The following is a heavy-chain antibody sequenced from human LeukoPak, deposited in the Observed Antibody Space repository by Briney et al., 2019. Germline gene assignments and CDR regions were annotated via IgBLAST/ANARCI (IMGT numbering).Heavy chain of an antibody. CDR3: AKDFRVVTPDH. J-gene: IGHJ1*01. CDR1: GFSFITFG. CDR2: IHDDGFHT. V-gene: IGHV3-30*02. D-gene: IGHD2-21*02. Sequence: GGALRLSCAAPGFSFITFGMHWVRQAPGKGLEWGAFIHDDGFHTWYGESVKGRFTKSKENSKRTLYLQMNSLRSEDTAVYCCAKDFRVVTPDHWGQGTLVTVSS.